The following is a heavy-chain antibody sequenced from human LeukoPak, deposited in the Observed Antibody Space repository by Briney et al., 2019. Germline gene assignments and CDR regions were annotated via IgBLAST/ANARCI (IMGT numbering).Heavy chain of an antibody. CDR1: GFTFSSYW. J-gene: IGHJ4*02. V-gene: IGHV3-7*01. CDR3: ASFGPAAGYYIDY. Sequence: PGGSLRLSCAASGFTFSSYWMSWVRQAPGKGLEWVANIKQDGSEKYYVDSVKGRSTISRDNAKNSLYLQMNSLRAEDTAVYYCASFGPAAGYYIDYWGQGTLVTVSS. CDR2: IKQDGSEK. D-gene: IGHD3-9*01.